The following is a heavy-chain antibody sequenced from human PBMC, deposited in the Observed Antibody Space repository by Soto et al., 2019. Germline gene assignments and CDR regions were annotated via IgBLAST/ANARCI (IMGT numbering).Heavy chain of an antibody. J-gene: IGHJ5*02. V-gene: IGHV4-34*01. CDR1: CGSRGGHY. CDR3: ARGFPRGITGTTRRHWFDP. CDR2: INHHGST. D-gene: IGHD1-20*01. Sequence: VVCGSRGGHYCRRILKPKGNGLDCSGEINHHGSTNYNPSYKSRVTISVDTSKNQFSLKLSAVTAADTAVYYCARGFPRGITGTTRRHWFDPWGKGTLVTVSS.